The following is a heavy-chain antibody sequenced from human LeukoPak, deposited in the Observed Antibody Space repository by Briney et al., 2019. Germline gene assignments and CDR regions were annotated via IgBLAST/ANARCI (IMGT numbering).Heavy chain of an antibody. CDR1: GFTFDDYG. J-gene: IGHJ2*01. D-gene: IGHD3-10*01. CDR2: INWNGGST. CDR3: ARGGSSGSSLVVWYFDL. V-gene: IGHV3-20*04. Sequence: GGSLRLSCAPSGFTFDDYGMSWVRQAPGKGLEWVSGINWNGGSTGYADSVKGRFTISRDNAKNSLYLQMNSLRAEDTALYYCARGGSSGSSLVVWYFDLWGRGTLVTVSS.